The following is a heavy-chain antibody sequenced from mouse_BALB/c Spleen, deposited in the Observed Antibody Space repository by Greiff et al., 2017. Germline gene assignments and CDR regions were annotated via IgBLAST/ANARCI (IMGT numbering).Heavy chain of an antibody. Sequence: VQLQQSGAELVKPGASVKLSCKTSGYTFTSYWIQWVKQRPGQGLGWIGEIFPGTGTTYYNEKFKGKATLTIDTSSSTAYMQLSSRTSEDSAVYFCERKYGNWYFDYWGQGSTLTVSS. CDR3: ERKYGNWYFDY. CDR2: IFPGTGTT. V-gene: IGHV1S132*01. J-gene: IGHJ2*01. D-gene: IGHD2-10*02. CDR1: GYTFTSYW.